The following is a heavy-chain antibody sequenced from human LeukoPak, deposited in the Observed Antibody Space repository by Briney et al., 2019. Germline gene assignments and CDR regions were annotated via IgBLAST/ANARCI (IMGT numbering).Heavy chain of an antibody. CDR2: IDAGNGNT. V-gene: IGHV1-3*01. CDR1: GYTFTSHA. Sequence: ASVKVSCKASGYTFTSHAMHWVRQAPGQRLEWMGWIDAGNGNTKYSQEFQGRVTITRDTSTSTAYMELRSLRSDDTAVYYCARAFGLGELSPDYWGQGTLVTVSS. D-gene: IGHD3-16*02. J-gene: IGHJ4*02. CDR3: ARAFGLGELSPDY.